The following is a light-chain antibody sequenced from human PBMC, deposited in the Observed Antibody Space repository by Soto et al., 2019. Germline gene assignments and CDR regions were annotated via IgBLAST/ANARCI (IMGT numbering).Light chain of an antibody. J-gene: IGKJ5*01. CDR2: GAS. CDR3: QQGYSSPAT. Sequence: DIQMTQSPSVLTASVGDSVTITYRASQSIGKHLNWYQQKPGKAPKFLIYGASTLQSGVPSRFTGSGSGTDFALTVNSLQAEDFATYYCQQGYSSPATFGQGTRLEIK. V-gene: IGKV1-39*01. CDR1: QSIGKH.